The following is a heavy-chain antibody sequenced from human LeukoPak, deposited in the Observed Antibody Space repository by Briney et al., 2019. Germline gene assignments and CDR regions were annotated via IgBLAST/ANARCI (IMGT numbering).Heavy chain of an antibody. V-gene: IGHV3-30*02. CDR2: IRYDGSNK. D-gene: IGHD3-16*02. Sequence: GGSLRLSCAASGFTFSSYGMHWVRQAPGKGLEWVAFIRYDGSNKYYADSVKGRFTISRDNSKNTLYLQMNSLRAEDTAVYYCAKDIDDYVWGSYRWYWGQGTLVTVSS. J-gene: IGHJ4*02. CDR3: AKDIDDYVWGSYRWY. CDR1: GFTFSSYG.